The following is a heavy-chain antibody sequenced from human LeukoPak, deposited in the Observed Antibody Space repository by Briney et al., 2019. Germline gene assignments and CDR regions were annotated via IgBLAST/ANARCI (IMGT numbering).Heavy chain of an antibody. CDR2: ISYDGSNK. CDR1: GFTFSSYG. J-gene: IGHJ3*02. Sequence: PGGSLRLSCAASGFTFSSYGMHWVRQAPGKGLEWVAVISYDGSNKYYADSVKGRFTISRDNSKNTLYLQMNSLRAEDTAVYYCATRTLYSWGAFDIWGQGTMVTVSS. V-gene: IGHV3-30*03. CDR3: ATRTLYSWGAFDI. D-gene: IGHD2-15*01.